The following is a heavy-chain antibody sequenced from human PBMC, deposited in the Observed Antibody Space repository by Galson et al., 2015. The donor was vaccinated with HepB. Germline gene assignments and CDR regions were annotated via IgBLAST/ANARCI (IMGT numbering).Heavy chain of an antibody. CDR1: GFTVSSNY. J-gene: IGHJ4*02. CDR2: IDIGGVR. CDR3: VGGNGGVDS. D-gene: IGHD3-16*01. V-gene: IGHV3-53*01. Sequence: SLRLSCAASGFTVSSNYMNWVRQAPGKGLEWVSLIDIGGVRYYADSVKGRFAISGDNSKNTVYLQMNSLTVEDTAVYYCVGGNGGVDSWGQGTLVTVSS.